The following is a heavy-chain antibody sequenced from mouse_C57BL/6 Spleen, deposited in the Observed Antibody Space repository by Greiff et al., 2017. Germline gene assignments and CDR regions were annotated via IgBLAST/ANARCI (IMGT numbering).Heavy chain of an antibody. Sequence: ESGPGLVKPSQSLSLTCSVTGYSITSGYYWNWIRQFPGNKLEWMGYISYDGSNNYNPSLKNRISITRDTSKNQFFLTLNSVTTEDTATYYCARDLTGTFAYWGQGTLVTVSA. CDR2: ISYDGSN. D-gene: IGHD3-3*01. CDR1: GYSITSGYY. CDR3: ARDLTGTFAY. V-gene: IGHV3-6*01. J-gene: IGHJ3*01.